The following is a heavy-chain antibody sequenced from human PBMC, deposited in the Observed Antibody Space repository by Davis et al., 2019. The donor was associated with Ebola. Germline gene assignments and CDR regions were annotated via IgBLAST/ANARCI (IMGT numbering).Heavy chain of an antibody. CDR2: IYYSGST. CDR3: ASHSSGYSVWFDP. J-gene: IGHJ5*02. V-gene: IGHV4-30-4*01. Sequence: PSETLSLTCTVSGGSISSGDYYWSWIRQPPGKGLEWIGYIYYSGSTYYNPSLKSRVTISVDTSKNQFSLKLSSVTAADTAVYYCASHSSGYSVWFDPWGQGTLVTVSS. D-gene: IGHD3-22*01. CDR1: GGSISSGDYY.